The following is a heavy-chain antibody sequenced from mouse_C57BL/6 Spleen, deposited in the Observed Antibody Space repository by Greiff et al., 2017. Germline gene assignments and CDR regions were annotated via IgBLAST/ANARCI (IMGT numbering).Heavy chain of an antibody. CDR2: IDPSDSET. CDR1: GYTFTSYW. V-gene: IGHV1-52*01. J-gene: IGHJ4*01. CDR3: ARTYGNYGYYAMDY. D-gene: IGHD2-1*01. Sequence: VKLQQPGAELVRPGSSVKLSCKASGYTFTSYWMHWVKQRPIQGLEWIGNIDPSDSETHYNQKFKDKATLTVDKSSSTAYMQLSSLTSEDSAVYYCARTYGNYGYYAMDYWGQGTSVTVSS.